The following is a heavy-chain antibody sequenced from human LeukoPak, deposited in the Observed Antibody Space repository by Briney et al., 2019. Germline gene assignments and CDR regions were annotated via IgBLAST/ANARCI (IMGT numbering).Heavy chain of an antibody. CDR1: GGTFSSYA. CDR2: IIPIFGTA. CDR3: ARVRSSGYYFGAFDI. J-gene: IGHJ3*02. D-gene: IGHD3-22*01. Sequence: SVKVSCKASGGTFSSYAISWVRQAPGQGLEWMGGIIPIFGTANYAQEFQGRVTITADESTSTAYMELSSLRSEDTAVYYCARVRSSGYYFGAFDIWGQGAMVTVSS. V-gene: IGHV1-69*13.